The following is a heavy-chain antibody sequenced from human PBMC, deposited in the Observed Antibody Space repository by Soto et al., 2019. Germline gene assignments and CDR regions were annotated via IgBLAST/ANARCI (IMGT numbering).Heavy chain of an antibody. CDR2: IYYSGST. V-gene: IGHV4-59*08. J-gene: IGHJ5*02. Sequence: SGTLSLTCTVSGGSISSYSWSWVRQPPGKGLEWIGYIYYSGSTNYNPSLKSRVTISVDTSKNQFSLKLSSVTAADTAVYYCARHWQDIVVVPAAIGWFDPWGQGTLVNVSS. D-gene: IGHD2-2*02. CDR3: ARHWQDIVVVPAAIGWFDP. CDR1: GGSISSYS.